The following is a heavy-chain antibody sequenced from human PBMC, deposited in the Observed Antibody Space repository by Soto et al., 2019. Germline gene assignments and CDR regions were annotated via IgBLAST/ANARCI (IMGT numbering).Heavy chain of an antibody. CDR3: ARSKLELQPLDY. CDR1: GGSVSSGSYY. Sequence: QVQLQESGPGLVKPSETLSLTCTVSGGSVSSGSYYWSWIRQPPGKGLEWLGYIYYSGSTNYNPPLKSRVTIAVDTSKHQHSLKLSSVTAADTAGYYCARSKLELQPLDYWGQGTLVTVSS. V-gene: IGHV4-61*01. D-gene: IGHD1-26*01. J-gene: IGHJ4*02. CDR2: IYYSGST.